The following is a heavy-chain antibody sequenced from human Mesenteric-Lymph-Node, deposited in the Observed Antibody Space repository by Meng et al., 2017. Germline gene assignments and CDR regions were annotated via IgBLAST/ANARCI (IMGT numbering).Heavy chain of an antibody. CDR1: GDTVTSYG. CDR2: ISAYNGNT. J-gene: IGHJ5*02. V-gene: IGHV1-18*01. Sequence: QVQLVQSGAEGKKPGASVKGSCKAAGDTVTSYGISWVRQAPGRGLEWMGWISAYNGNTNYAQKLQGRVTMTTDTSTSTAYMELRSLRSDDTAVYYCARDTLYYDILTGYSPTNWFDPWGQGTLVTVSS. D-gene: IGHD3-9*01. CDR3: ARDTLYYDILTGYSPTNWFDP.